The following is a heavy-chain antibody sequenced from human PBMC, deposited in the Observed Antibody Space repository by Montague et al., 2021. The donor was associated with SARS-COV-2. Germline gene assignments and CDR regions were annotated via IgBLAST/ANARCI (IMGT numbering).Heavy chain of an antibody. V-gene: IGHV4-39*01. D-gene: IGHD1-26*01. Sequence: IYYSVTTYYNPSLKIRITIAVDTSKNQFSLNLISVTAADTAVYYCVRMGAAHRLPNGFDPWGQVAMVTVS. CDR2: IYYSVTT. CDR3: VRMGAAHRLPNGFDP. J-gene: IGHJ5*02.